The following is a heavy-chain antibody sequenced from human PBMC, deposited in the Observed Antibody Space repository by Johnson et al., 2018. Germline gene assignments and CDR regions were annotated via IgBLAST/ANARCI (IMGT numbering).Heavy chain of an antibody. Sequence: QVQLLESGPGLVKPSETLSLTCTVSGGSISSYYWSWIRQPPGKGLEWIGYIYYSGSTNYNPSLKRRVTITVDTSKNQFSLKLSPLTAADTAVYYCARVYYYDSSGYYIDAFDIWGQGTMVTVSS. CDR3: ARVYYYDSSGYYIDAFDI. V-gene: IGHV4-59*01. CDR2: IYYSGST. D-gene: IGHD3-22*01. J-gene: IGHJ3*02. CDR1: GGSISSYY.